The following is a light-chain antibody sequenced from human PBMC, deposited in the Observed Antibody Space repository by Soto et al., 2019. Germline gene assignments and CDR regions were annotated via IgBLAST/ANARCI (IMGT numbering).Light chain of an antibody. CDR1: ENVSSN. CDR3: QQYNQWPPGT. CDR2: GAS. V-gene: IGKV3D-15*01. J-gene: IGKJ1*01. Sequence: TVLTQSPGTLSLSPGERATLTCRASENVSSNLLVWYQQHPGQAPRLLIYGASSRATGIPDRFSGSGSGTEFALTISSLQSEDFAVYYCQQYNQWPPGTYGQGTKVDI.